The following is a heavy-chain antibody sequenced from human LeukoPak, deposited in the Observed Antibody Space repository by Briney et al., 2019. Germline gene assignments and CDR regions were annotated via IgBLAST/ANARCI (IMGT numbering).Heavy chain of an antibody. V-gene: IGHV4-59*01. CDR1: GGSISSYY. J-gene: IGHJ3*01. CDR3: AKWSESNRAFDF. Sequence: SETLSLTCTVSGGSISSYYWNWIRQPPGKGLEWIGYIYYSGSTNYNPSLKSRVTLSVDTSKSQFSLKLSSVTAADAATYYCAKWSESNRAFDFWRDATMVSVSS. CDR2: IYYSGST. D-gene: IGHD2-8*01.